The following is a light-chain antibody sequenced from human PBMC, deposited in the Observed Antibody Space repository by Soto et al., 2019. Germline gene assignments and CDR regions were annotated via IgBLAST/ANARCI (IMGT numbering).Light chain of an antibody. CDR3: QKYNSYAWT. CDR1: QSISSW. V-gene: IGKV1-5*01. J-gene: IGKJ1*01. Sequence: DIQMTQSPSTLPASVGDRVTITCRASQSISSWLAWYQQKPGKAPKLLIYDPSSLESGVPSRFSGSGSGTEFTLAISSLQPDDFATYYCQKYNSYAWTFGQGTKLESK. CDR2: DPS.